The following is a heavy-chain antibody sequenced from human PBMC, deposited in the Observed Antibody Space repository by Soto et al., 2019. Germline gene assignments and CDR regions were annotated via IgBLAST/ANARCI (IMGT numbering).Heavy chain of an antibody. CDR1: GDSISSDQW. Sequence: QVPLQESGQGLVKPSGTLSLTCAVSGDSISSDQWWSWVRQPPGTGLEWIGEIHHSGRTNYNPSLKSRSTTLVEKSNQQVLLKLSSMTAANTAFYYCARGCDCQFDYWGQGTLVTVSS. CDR2: IHHSGRT. V-gene: IGHV4-4*02. D-gene: IGHD2-21*02. J-gene: IGHJ4*02. CDR3: ARGCDCQFDY.